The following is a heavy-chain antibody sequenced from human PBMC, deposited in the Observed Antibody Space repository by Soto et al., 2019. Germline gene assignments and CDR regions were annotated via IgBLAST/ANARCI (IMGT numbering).Heavy chain of an antibody. CDR2: IVVGSGNT. V-gene: IGHV1-58*02. D-gene: IGHD6-6*01. J-gene: IGHJ6*03. Sequence: QMQLVQSGPEVKKPGTSVKVSCKASGFTFTSSAMQWVRQARGQRLEWIGWIVVGSGNTNYAQKFQERVTITRDMSTSTAYMELSSLRSEDTAVHYCAAARQQLVGYYYYYMDVWGKGTTVTVSS. CDR3: AAARQQLVGYYYYYMDV. CDR1: GFTFTSSA.